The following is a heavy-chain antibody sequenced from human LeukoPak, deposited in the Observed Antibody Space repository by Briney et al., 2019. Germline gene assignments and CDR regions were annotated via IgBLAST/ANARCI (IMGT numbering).Heavy chain of an antibody. V-gene: IGHV3-7*01. Sequence: GGSLRLSCAASGFTFGNYWMSWVRQAPGKGLEWVANIKEDGSEKYYVDSVKGRFTISRDNAKNSLSLQVNSLSAEDTAVYYCARSRSGYYEDYWGQGTLVTVSS. CDR2: IKEDGSEK. D-gene: IGHD3-22*01. CDR3: ARSRSGYYEDY. CDR1: GFTFGNYW. J-gene: IGHJ4*02.